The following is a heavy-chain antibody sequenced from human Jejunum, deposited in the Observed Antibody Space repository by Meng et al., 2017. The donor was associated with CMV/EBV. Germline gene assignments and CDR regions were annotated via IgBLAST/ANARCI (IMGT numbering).Heavy chain of an antibody. CDR3: AKDVGYYDFWSGFDP. Sequence: SGFIFSTYAMSWVRQAPGKGLEWVSVIYSGGSTTYYADSVKGRFTISRDNSKNTLYLQMSSLRAEDTAVYYCAKDVGYYDFWSGFDPWGQGTPVTVSS. CDR1: GFIFSTYA. D-gene: IGHD3-3*01. V-gene: IGHV3-23*03. J-gene: IGHJ5*02. CDR2: IYSGGSTT.